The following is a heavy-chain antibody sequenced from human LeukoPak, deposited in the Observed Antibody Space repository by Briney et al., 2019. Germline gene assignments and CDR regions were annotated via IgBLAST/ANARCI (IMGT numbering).Heavy chain of an antibody. CDR3: ARSSAYYNEADI. J-gene: IGHJ3*02. Sequence: ASVKVSCETSGYTFTNYYLHWVRQAPGQGLEWMGIINPSGGSTTYAQKFQGRLTMTGDTSTSTVYMELSSLRSEDTAVYYCARSSAYYNEADIWGQGTMVTVSS. D-gene: IGHD3-9*01. CDR2: INPSGGST. CDR1: GYTFTNYY. V-gene: IGHV1-46*01.